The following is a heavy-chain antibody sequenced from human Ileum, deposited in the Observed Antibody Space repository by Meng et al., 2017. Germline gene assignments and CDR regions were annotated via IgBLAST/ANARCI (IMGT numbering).Heavy chain of an antibody. D-gene: IGHD3-22*01. J-gene: IGHJ4*02. CDR2: INHSGNT. V-gene: IGHV4-34*01. Sequence: QVQLQRWGSGAVVPSGTLTLTRAVYGGCLTDYSWSWSRHTPGTGLGGMGEINHSGNTNYNPSLKSRVTISIETSRDQFSLKLTSVTAADTAVYYCARVELRGDTRDSCGLDHWGQGTLVTVSS. CDR1: GGCLTDYS. CDR3: ARVELRGDTRDSCGLDH.